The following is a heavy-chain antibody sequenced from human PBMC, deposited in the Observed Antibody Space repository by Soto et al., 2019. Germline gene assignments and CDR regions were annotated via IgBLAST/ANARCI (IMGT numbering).Heavy chain of an antibody. CDR1: GFPLSIYW. Sequence: GGSLRLSFRASGFPLSIYWMTWVRQAPGKGLEWVANIKEDGSEKNYVDSVKGRFTISRDNATLYLQMNSVRAEDTAVYYCARVGFWSGFYWASNFYGMDVWGQGTTVTVSS. V-gene: IGHV3-7*03. CDR2: IKEDGSEK. CDR3: ARVGFWSGFYWASNFYGMDV. D-gene: IGHD3-3*01. J-gene: IGHJ6*02.